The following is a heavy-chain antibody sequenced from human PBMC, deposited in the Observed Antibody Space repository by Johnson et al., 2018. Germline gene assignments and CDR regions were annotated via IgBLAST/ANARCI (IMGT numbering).Heavy chain of an antibody. D-gene: IGHD3-3*01. J-gene: IGHJ3*02. CDR2: YSARHDYT. CDR1: GFTFSTHA. Sequence: EVQLVESGGGLAQPGGSLRLSCEASGFTFSTHAMSWVRQIPGKGLEWVSSYSARHDYTHYADSVKGRFTISRDNSRNTLYLQMTSLRAEDTAVYYGAKASNPPRDRYDPTYYYDPFDSWGQGTKVTVSS. CDR3: AKASNPPRDRYDPTYYYDPFDS. V-gene: IGHV3-23*04.